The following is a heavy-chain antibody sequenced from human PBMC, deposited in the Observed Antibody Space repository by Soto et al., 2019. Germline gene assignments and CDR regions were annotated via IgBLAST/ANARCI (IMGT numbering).Heavy chain of an antibody. V-gene: IGHV1-2*02. CDR1: GYTFTGYY. D-gene: IGHD6-19*01. CDR3: ASGIWLGISRFGAFDI. Sequence: ASVKVSCKASGYTFTGYYMHWVRQAPGQGLEWMGWINANSGDTNYGQKFQGRVTMTRDTSITTAYMELSSLRSDDTAGYYCASGIWLGISRFGAFDIWGQGTIVTVSS. CDR2: INANSGDT. J-gene: IGHJ3*02.